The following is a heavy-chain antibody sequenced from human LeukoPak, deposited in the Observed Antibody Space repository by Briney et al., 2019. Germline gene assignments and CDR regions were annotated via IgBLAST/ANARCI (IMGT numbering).Heavy chain of an antibody. Sequence: SETLSLTCAVSGGSISSYYWSWIRQPPGKGLEWIGYIYYSVSTNYNPSLKSRVTISVDTSKNQFSLKLSSVTAADTAVYYCARGWGYFDHWGQGALVTVSS. CDR2: IYYSVST. CDR1: GGSISSYY. D-gene: IGHD3-16*01. CDR3: ARGWGYFDH. V-gene: IGHV4-59*08. J-gene: IGHJ4*02.